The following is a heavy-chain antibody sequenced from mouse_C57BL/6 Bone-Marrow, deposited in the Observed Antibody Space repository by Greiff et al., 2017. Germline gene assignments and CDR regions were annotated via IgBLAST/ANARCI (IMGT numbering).Heavy chain of an antibody. V-gene: IGHV1-64*01. Sequence: QVQLQQPGAELVKPGASVKLSCKASGYTFTSYWMHWVKQRPGQGLEWIGMIHPNSGSTNYNEKFKSKVTLTVDTSSSTAYMQLSSLTSEDSAVYYCARGGLLYGSSPFWYFDVWGTGTTVTVSS. CDR1: GYTFTSYW. D-gene: IGHD1-1*01. CDR3: ARGGLLYGSSPFWYFDV. CDR2: IHPNSGST. J-gene: IGHJ1*03.